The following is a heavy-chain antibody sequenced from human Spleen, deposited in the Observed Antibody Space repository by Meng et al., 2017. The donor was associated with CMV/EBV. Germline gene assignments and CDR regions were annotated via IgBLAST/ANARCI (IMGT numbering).Heavy chain of an antibody. Sequence: GSLRLSCTVSGGSISSYYWSWIRQPPGKGLEWIGHIYYSGSTNYNPSLKSRVTISVDTSKNQFSLKLSSVTAADTAVYYCARGESYDILTGYYPLINAFDIWGQGTVVTVSS. D-gene: IGHD3-9*01. J-gene: IGHJ3*02. CDR1: GGSISSYY. V-gene: IGHV4-59*01. CDR3: ARGESYDILTGYYPLINAFDI. CDR2: IYYSGST.